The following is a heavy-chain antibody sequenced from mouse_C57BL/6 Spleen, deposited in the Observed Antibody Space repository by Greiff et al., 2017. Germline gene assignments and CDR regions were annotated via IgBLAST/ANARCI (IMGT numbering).Heavy chain of an antibody. CDR3: ARGWVYFDY. V-gene: IGHV5-17*01. CDR1: GFTFSDYG. CDR2: ISSGSSTI. Sequence: EVMLVESGGGLVKPGGSLKLSCAASGFTFSDYGMHWVRQAPEKGLEWVAYISSGSSTIYYADTVKGRFTISGDKAKNTLFLQMTSLSSEDTAMYYCARGWVYFDYWGQGTTLTVSS. J-gene: IGHJ2*01. D-gene: IGHD3-3*01.